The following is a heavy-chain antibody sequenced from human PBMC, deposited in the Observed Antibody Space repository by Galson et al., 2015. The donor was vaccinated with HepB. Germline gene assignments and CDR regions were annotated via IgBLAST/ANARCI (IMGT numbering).Heavy chain of an antibody. D-gene: IGHD3-10*01. V-gene: IGHV3-9*01. CDR2: ISWNSGAI. Sequence: SLRLSCAASGFTFDNYAMHWVRQAPGKGLEWVSGISWNSGAIGYADSVKGRFTISRDNAKNSLYLQMNSLRAEDTALYYCAKDIRVQGVNAFDIWGQGTMVTVSS. CDR3: AKDIRVQGVNAFDI. CDR1: GFTFDNYA. J-gene: IGHJ3*02.